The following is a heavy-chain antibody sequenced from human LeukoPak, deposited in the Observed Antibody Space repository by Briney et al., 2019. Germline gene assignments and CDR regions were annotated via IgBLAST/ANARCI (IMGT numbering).Heavy chain of an antibody. CDR1: GYTFTSYA. J-gene: IGHJ6*03. Sequence: GASVNVSCKASGYTFTSYAMHWVRQAPGQRLEWMGWINAGNGNTKYSQEFQGRVTITRDTSASTAYMELSSLRSEDMAVYYCARGPEWELLRRVGYYYYMDVWGKGTTVTVSS. V-gene: IGHV1-3*03. CDR2: INAGNGNT. D-gene: IGHD1-26*01. CDR3: ARGPEWELLRRVGYYYYMDV.